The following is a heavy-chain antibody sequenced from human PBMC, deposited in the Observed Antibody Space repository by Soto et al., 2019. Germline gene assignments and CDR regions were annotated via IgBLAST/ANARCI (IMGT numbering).Heavy chain of an antibody. D-gene: IGHD6-13*01. V-gene: IGHV4-59*08. CDR2: IYYSGST. J-gene: IGHJ4*02. Sequence: SETLSLTCTVSGGSISSYYWSWIRQPPGKGLEWIGYIYYSGSTNYNPSLKSRVTISVDTSKNQFSLKLSSVTAADTAVYYCARSPGIAAAALLEYSDYWGQGTLVTVSS. CDR3: ARSPGIAAAALLEYSDY. CDR1: GGSISSYY.